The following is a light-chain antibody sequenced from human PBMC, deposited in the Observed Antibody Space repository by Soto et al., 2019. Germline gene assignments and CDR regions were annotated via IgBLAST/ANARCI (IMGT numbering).Light chain of an antibody. CDR3: QQYNRWPLT. V-gene: IGKV3-15*01. CDR1: QTISSS. CDR2: GAS. J-gene: IGKJ4*01. Sequence: EIVVKECAATLSMSQGNKATLSCLASQTISSSLAWYQQKPGQAPRLLIYGASTRAAGVPVRFSGSGSGTEFTLTINSLEPEDFAVYYCQQYNRWPLTFGGGTMV.